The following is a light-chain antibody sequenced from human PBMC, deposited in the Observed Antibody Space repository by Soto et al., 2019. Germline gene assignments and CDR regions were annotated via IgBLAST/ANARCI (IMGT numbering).Light chain of an antibody. CDR3: QQDGSSAPWT. V-gene: IGKV1-5*03. Sequence: DIQMTQSPSTLSASVGDRVTITCRASQSISSCLAWYQQKPGKAPKLLIYKASSLVTGVPSRFRGSGSGTEFPLLISSLPPYDFASYYCQQDGSSAPWTFGPWTTGEIK. J-gene: IGKJ1*01. CDR2: KAS. CDR1: QSISSC.